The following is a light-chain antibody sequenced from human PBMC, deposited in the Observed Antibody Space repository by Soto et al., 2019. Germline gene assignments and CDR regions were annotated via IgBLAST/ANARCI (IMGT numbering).Light chain of an antibody. J-gene: IGKJ5*01. CDR2: GVS. Sequence: EIQLTQYPGTLALPPGERTTLSCRASQRLASNYLAWSQQRPGQAPRRLLYGVSSRATGIPDRFSGSGSGTDFTLAISRVEPEDFAVYFCQQYADSPITFGQGTRLEIK. CDR3: QQYADSPIT. V-gene: IGKV3-20*01. CDR1: QRLASNY.